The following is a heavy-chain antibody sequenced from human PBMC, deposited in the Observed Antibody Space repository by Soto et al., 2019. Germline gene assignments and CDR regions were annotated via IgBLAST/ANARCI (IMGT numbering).Heavy chain of an antibody. J-gene: IGHJ6*02. Sequence: PSETLSLACIVSGGSISSSSYYWGWIRQPPWKGLEWIGSIYYSGSTYYNPSLKSRVTISVDTSKNQFSLKLSSVTAADTAVYYCARNKTPDYYYHGMDVWGQGTTVT. CDR2: IYYSGST. V-gene: IGHV4-39*01. CDR1: GGSISSSSYY. CDR3: ARNKTPDYYYHGMDV.